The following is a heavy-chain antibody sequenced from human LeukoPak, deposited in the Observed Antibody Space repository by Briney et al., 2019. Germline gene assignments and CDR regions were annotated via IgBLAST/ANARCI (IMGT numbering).Heavy chain of an antibody. J-gene: IGHJ6*03. D-gene: IGHD1-26*01. CDR3: ASIGGSYYYYYYYMDV. V-gene: IGHV4-4*07. CDR1: GGSISSYY. CDR2: IYTSGST. Sequence: SETLSLTCTVSGGSISSYYWSWIRQPAGKGLEWIGRIYTSGSTNYNPSLKSRVTMSVDTSKNQFSLKLSSVTAADTAVYYCASIGGSYYYYYYYMDVWGKGTTVTVPS.